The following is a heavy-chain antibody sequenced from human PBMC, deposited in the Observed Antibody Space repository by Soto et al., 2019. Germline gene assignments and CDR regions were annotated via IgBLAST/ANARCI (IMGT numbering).Heavy chain of an antibody. D-gene: IGHD3-3*01. J-gene: IGHJ6*02. CDR1: GYTFTSYD. CDR2: MNPNSGNT. V-gene: IGHV1-8*01. CDR3: ARGGTFWSGSKGGYGMDV. Sequence: GASVKVSCKASGYTFTSYDINWVRQATGQGLEWMGWMNPNSGNTGYAQKFQGRVTMTRNTSISTAYMELSSLRSEDTAVYYCARGGTFWSGSKGGYGMDVWGQGTTVTVSS.